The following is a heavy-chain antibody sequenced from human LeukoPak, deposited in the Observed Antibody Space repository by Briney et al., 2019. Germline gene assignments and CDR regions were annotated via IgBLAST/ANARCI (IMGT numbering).Heavy chain of an antibody. CDR3: ARALLVTTSGYFYYYMDV. CDR2: IYTRGST. V-gene: IGHV4-4*07. D-gene: IGHD2-8*02. Sequence: SETLSLTCTVSGGSISSYYWTWIRQPAGKGLEWIGRIYTRGSTNYNPSLKSRLTISLDTSKNQFSLKLSSVTAADTAVYYCARALLVTTSGYFYYYMDVWGKGTTVSVSS. CDR1: GGSISSYY. J-gene: IGHJ6*03.